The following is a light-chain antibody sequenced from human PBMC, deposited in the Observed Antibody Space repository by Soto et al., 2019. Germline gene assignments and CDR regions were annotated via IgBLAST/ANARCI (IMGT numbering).Light chain of an antibody. CDR3: SLSFNGVHG. CDR2: DTS. Sequence: QAVASQEPSLTVCPGGTDTLTCDSSTGAVTSGHYPFWFQQKPGQAPRSLFYDTSSRHSWTPARFSGALVGGKAALTLSGAQTEDEADYFCSLSFNGVHGFGGGTKVTV. CDR1: TGAVTSGHY. J-gene: IGLJ1*01. V-gene: IGLV7-46*01.